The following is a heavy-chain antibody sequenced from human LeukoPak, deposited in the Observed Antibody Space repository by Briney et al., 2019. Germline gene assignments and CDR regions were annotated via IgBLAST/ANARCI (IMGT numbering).Heavy chain of an antibody. CDR1: GFTVSSNY. CDR2: IYSGGST. J-gene: IGHJ4*02. Sequence: GGSLRLSCAASGFTVSSNYMSWVRQAPGKGLEWVSVIYSGGSTYYADSVKGRFTISRDNSKNTLYLQMNSLRAEDTAVYYCARDSTAAAGLHYWGQGTLVTVSS. D-gene: IGHD6-13*01. V-gene: IGHV3-53*01. CDR3: ARDSTAAAGLHY.